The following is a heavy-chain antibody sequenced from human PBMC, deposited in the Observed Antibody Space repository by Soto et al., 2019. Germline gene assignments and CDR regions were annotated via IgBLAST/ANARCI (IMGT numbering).Heavy chain of an antibody. Sequence: PSETLSLTCSVSSASLSSSTYYWSWIRQPPGRGPEWIGILYYSGNTYYKPSLKSRVSISIDTSRNQFSLKLTSVTAADTGVYYCASSSPFHYWGPGSLVTVSS. CDR3: ASSSPFHY. CDR1: SASLSSSTYY. J-gene: IGHJ4*02. V-gene: IGHV4-39*01. CDR2: LYYSGNT. D-gene: IGHD6-6*01.